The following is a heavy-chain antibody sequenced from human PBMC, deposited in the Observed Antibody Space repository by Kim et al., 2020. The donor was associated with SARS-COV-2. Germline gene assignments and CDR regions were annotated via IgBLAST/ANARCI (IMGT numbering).Heavy chain of an antibody. J-gene: IGHJ4*02. V-gene: IGHV4-31*11. Sequence: SETLSLTCAVSGGSVGSGAYYWSWIRQHPGQGLEWIGYIYSSGSTYYNPPLKSRATVSQDTSKNQFSLKLTSVTAADTAVYYCARRHSSSGYFDYWGQGTLVTVSS. CDR2: IYSSGST. CDR3: ARRHSSSGYFDY. CDR1: GGSVGSGAYY. D-gene: IGHD6-13*01.